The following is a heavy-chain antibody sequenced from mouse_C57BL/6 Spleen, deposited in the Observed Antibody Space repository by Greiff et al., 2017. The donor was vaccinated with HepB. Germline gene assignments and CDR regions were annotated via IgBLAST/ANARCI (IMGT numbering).Heavy chain of an antibody. CDR3: ARAYGSSYFDY. J-gene: IGHJ2*01. CDR2: ISNLAYSI. V-gene: IGHV5-15*01. Sequence: VQLKQSGGGLVQPGGSLKLSCAASGFTFSDYGMAWVRQAPRKGPEWVAFISNLAYSIYYADTVTGRFTISRENAKNTLYLEMSSLRSEDTAMYYCARAYGSSYFDYWGQGTTLTVSS. D-gene: IGHD1-1*01. CDR1: GFTFSDYG.